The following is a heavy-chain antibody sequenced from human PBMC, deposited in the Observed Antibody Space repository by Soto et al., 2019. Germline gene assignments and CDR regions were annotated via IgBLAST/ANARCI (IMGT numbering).Heavy chain of an antibody. Sequence: QLQLQESCPGLVKPSETLSLTCTVSGGSISRSSYYWGWIRQPPGKGLEWIGSIYYSGSTYYNPSLKSRVTISVDTSKNQCSLKLISGTASDTAVYYCARHAPRASSSVYVRDLNNWFDPWGQGTLVTVSS. CDR1: GGSISRSSYY. V-gene: IGHV4-39*01. D-gene: IGHD6-13*01. CDR2: IYYSGST. CDR3: ARHAPRASSSVYVRDLNNWFDP. J-gene: IGHJ5*02.